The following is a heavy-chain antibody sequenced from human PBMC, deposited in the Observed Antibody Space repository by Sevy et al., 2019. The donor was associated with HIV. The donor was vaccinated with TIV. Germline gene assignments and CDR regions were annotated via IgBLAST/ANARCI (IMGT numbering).Heavy chain of an antibody. Sequence: GGSLRLSCAASGFTFSSYSMNWVRQAPGKGLEWVSYISSSSSTIYYADSVKGRFTISRDNAKNSLYQQMNSLRDEDTAVYYCAREGQTTVVTQFDYWGQGTLVTVSS. CDR1: GFTFSSYS. V-gene: IGHV3-48*02. CDR3: AREGQTTVVTQFDY. CDR2: ISSSSSTI. D-gene: IGHD4-17*01. J-gene: IGHJ4*02.